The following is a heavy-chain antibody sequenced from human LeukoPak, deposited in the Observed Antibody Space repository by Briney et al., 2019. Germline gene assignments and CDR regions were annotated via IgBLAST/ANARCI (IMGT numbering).Heavy chain of an antibody. Sequence: GGSLRLSCGVSGFTFSSYWMNWVRQAPGKRLEWVASIKQDGGEKSYVDSVKGRFTISRDNAKNSLYLQMSSLRAEATAVYYCARDGTAAGLYFDLWGQGTLVTVPS. CDR3: ARDGTAAGLYFDL. CDR1: GFTFSSYW. D-gene: IGHD6-13*01. CDR2: IKQDGGEK. V-gene: IGHV3-7*01. J-gene: IGHJ4*01.